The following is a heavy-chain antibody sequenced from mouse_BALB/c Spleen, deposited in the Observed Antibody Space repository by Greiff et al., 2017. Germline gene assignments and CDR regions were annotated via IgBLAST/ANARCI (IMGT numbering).Heavy chain of an antibody. Sequence: EVQRVESGGGLVQPGGSRKLSCAASGFTFSSFGMHWVRQAPEKGLEWVAYISSGSSTIYYADTVKGRFTISRDNPKNTLFLQMTSLRSEDTAMYYWARGVVGPPYYFDYWGQGTTLTVSS. CDR2: ISSGSSTI. V-gene: IGHV5-17*02. CDR3: ARGVVGPPYYFDY. CDR1: GFTFSSFG. D-gene: IGHD1-1*02. J-gene: IGHJ2*01.